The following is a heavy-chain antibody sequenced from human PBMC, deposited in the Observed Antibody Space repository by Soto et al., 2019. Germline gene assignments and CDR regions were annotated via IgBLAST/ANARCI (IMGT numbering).Heavy chain of an antibody. J-gene: IGHJ4*02. Sequence: ASVKVSCKASGYTFTSYYMHWVRQAPGQGLEWMGMINPSGGSTSYAQKFQGRVTMTRDTSTSTVYMELSSLRSEDTAVFYCARDPSNYYDSSGYHFDYWGQGTLVTVSS. D-gene: IGHD3-22*01. CDR3: ARDPSNYYDSSGYHFDY. CDR1: GYTFTSYY. V-gene: IGHV1-46*01. CDR2: INPSGGST.